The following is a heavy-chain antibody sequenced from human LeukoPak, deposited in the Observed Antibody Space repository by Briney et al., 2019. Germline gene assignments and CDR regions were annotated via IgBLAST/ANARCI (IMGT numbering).Heavy chain of an antibody. CDR3: AREVSGAVVPAANYYYYMDV. CDR1: GGSISSGDYY. Sequence: SQALSLTCTVSGGSISSGDYYWSWIRQPPGKGLEWIGYIYYSGSTYYNPSLKSRVTISVDTSKNQFSLKLSSVTAADTAVYYCAREVSGAVVPAANYYYYMDVWGKGTTVTVSS. V-gene: IGHV4-30-4*08. D-gene: IGHD2-2*01. CDR2: IYYSGST. J-gene: IGHJ6*03.